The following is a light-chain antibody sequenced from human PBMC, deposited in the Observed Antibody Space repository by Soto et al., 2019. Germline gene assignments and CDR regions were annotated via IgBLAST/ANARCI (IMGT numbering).Light chain of an antibody. V-gene: IGKV1-39*01. Sequence: DIQMTQSPSSLSASVGDRVTITCRASQSISSYLNWYQQKPGKAPKLLIYAASSLQSGVPSRCSGSGSGTDFTLTISSLQPEDFATYYCQQSYSTPITYGHGTRLAIK. CDR3: QQSYSTPIT. CDR2: AAS. J-gene: IGKJ5*01. CDR1: QSISSY.